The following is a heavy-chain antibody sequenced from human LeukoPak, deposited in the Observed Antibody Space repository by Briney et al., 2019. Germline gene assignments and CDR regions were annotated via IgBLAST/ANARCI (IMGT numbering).Heavy chain of an antibody. J-gene: IGHJ4*02. D-gene: IGHD1/OR15-1a*01. Sequence: GGSLRLSCAASGFTFSSSAMSWVRQAPGKGLEWVSAISNNGGYTYYADSVQGRFTISRDNSKNTLYLQMNSLRAEDTAVYYCAREGMEQTLAEDYYFDYWGQGTLVTVSS. CDR3: AREGMEQTLAEDYYFDY. CDR1: GFTFSSSA. CDR2: ISNNGGYT. V-gene: IGHV3-23*01.